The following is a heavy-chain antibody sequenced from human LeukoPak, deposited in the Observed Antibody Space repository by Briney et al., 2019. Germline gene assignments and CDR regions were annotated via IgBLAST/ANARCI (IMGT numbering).Heavy chain of an antibody. D-gene: IGHD6-19*01. CDR3: ARDQERNAVAGTLGY. CDR1: GFTFSAYA. Sequence: GGSLRLSCAASGFTFSAYAMHWVRQAPGKGLDWVAFIRYDGFNEYYADSVKGRFTISRDNSKNTVYLQMNSLRAEDTAVYYCARDQERNAVAGTLGYWGQGTLVTVSS. CDR2: IRYDGFNE. V-gene: IGHV3-30*02. J-gene: IGHJ4*02.